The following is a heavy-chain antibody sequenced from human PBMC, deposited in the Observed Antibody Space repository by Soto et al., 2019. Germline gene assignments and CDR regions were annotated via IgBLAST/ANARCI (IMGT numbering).Heavy chain of an antibody. CDR1: GFTFSSYS. V-gene: IGHV3-21*01. CDR3: ARVGGQLVPGFDY. J-gene: IGHJ4*02. CDR2: ISSSSSYI. D-gene: IGHD6-6*01. Sequence: EVQLVESGGGLVKPGGSLRLSCAAPGFTFSSYSMNWVRQAPGKGLEWVSSISSSSSYIYYADSVKGRFTISRDNAKNSLYLQMNSLRAEDTAVYYCARVGGQLVPGFDYWGQGNLVTVSS.